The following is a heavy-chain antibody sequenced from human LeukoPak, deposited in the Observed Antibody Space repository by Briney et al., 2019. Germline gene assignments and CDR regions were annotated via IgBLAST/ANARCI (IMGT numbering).Heavy chain of an antibody. CDR1: GGSIGPYY. CDR2: SYTTGST. CDR3: ARSGGSGFQLDS. V-gene: IGHV4-4*07. Sequence: PSGTLSLTCTVSGGSIGPYYWSWLRQPAGKALEGIGRSYTTGSTNYNPSLKSRVTMSLDTSKNQFSLKLSSVTAADTAVYYCARSGGSGFQLDSWGQGTLVTVSS. D-gene: IGHD3-16*01. J-gene: IGHJ4*02.